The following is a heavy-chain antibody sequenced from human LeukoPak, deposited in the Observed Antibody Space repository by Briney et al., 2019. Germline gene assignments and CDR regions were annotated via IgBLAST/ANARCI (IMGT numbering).Heavy chain of an antibody. V-gene: IGHV4-34*01. CDR2: INHSGST. CDR1: GGSFSGYY. J-gene: IGHJ4*02. CDR3: AREWVVIGYFDY. D-gene: IGHD2-21*01. Sequence: KPSETLSLTCAVYGGSFSGYYWSWIPQPPGKGLQWIGEINHSGSTNYNPSLKSRVTISVDTSKNQFSLKLSSVTAADTAVYYCAREWVVIGYFDYWGQGTLVTVSS.